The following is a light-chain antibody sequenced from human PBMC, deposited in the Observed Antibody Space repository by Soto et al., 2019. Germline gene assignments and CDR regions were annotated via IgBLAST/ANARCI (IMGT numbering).Light chain of an antibody. Sequence: QSALTQPASVSGSPGQSITISCTGNSSDVGGYNYVSWYQQHPGKAPKLMIYEVSNRPSGVSNRFSGSKSGNTASLTISGLQAEDEADYYCSSYTSSSTRVFGTGTKLTVL. CDR2: EVS. V-gene: IGLV2-14*01. J-gene: IGLJ1*01. CDR3: SSYTSSSTRV. CDR1: SSDVGGYNY.